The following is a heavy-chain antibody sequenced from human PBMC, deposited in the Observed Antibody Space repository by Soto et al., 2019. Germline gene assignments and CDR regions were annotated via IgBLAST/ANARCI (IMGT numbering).Heavy chain of an antibody. D-gene: IGHD6-19*01. CDR3: ARAVAVPADFDY. Sequence: QVQVVQSGAEEKKPGASLKVSCTASGYTFTDYAMHWVRQAPGQRLEWMGWINAGNGNTKYSQKFQGRVTITRDTSASPAYMELSSLRSEDTAVYYCARAVAVPADFDYWGQGTLVTVSS. CDR1: GYTFTDYA. CDR2: INAGNGNT. J-gene: IGHJ4*02. V-gene: IGHV1-3*05.